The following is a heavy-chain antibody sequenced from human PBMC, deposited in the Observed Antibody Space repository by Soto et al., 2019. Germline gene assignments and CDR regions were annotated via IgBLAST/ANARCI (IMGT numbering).Heavy chain of an antibody. CDR2: ISWNSGSI. CDR1: GFTFDDYA. CDR3: AKAGAFSSGYYYEYFQH. Sequence: EVQLVESGGGLVQPGRSLRLSCAASGFTFDDYAMHWVRQAPGKGLVWVSGISWNSGSIGYADSVKGRFTISRDNAKNSLYLQMNSLRAEDTALYYCAKAGAFSSGYYYEYFQHWGQGTLVTVSS. V-gene: IGHV3-9*01. J-gene: IGHJ1*01. D-gene: IGHD3-22*01.